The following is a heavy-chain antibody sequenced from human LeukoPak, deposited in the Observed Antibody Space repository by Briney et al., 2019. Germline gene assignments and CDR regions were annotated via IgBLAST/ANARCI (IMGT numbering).Heavy chain of an antibody. Sequence: GGSLRLSCAASGFTFSTHAVNWVRQAPGKGLEWVSTISGSGGGTYYADSVKGRFTISRDNSKNTLYLQMSSLRAEDTAVYYCAKDRGRYYDSSGYYWGYYFDSWGQGILVTVST. CDR2: ISGSGGGT. J-gene: IGHJ4*02. D-gene: IGHD3-22*01. V-gene: IGHV3-23*01. CDR3: AKDRGRYYDSSGYYWGYYFDS. CDR1: GFTFSTHA.